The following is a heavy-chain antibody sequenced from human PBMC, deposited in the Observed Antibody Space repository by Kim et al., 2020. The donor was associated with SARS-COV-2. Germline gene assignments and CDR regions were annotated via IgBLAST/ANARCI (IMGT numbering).Heavy chain of an antibody. Sequence: GGSLRLSCAASGFTFSSYAMSWVRQAPGKGLEWVSAISGSGGSTYYADSVKGRFTISRDNSKNTLYLQMNSLRAEDTAVYYCAKVPLSITIFGVVIIPYFDYWGQGTLVTVSS. CDR2: ISGSGGST. D-gene: IGHD3-3*01. J-gene: IGHJ4*02. V-gene: IGHV3-23*01. CDR3: AKVPLSITIFGVVIIPYFDY. CDR1: GFTFSSYA.